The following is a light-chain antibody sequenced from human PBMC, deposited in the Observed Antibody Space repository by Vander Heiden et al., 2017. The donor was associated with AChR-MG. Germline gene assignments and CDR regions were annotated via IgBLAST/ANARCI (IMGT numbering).Light chain of an antibody. CDR2: NDG. V-gene: IGLV1-44*01. Sequence: QSVLTQPPSASGTPGQRVTISCSGRSYSIGTNTVNWYQQLPGAAPKLLIYNDGERPPGVPDRFSGSKSGTSASLAISGLQAEDEADYYCATWDDSRNGPVFGGGTKLTVL. J-gene: IGLJ3*02. CDR1: SYSIGTNT. CDR3: ATWDDSRNGPV.